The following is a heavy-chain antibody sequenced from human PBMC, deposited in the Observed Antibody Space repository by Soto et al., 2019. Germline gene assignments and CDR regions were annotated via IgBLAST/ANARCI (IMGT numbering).Heavy chain of an antibody. CDR1: GYTFTSYG. J-gene: IGHJ6*02. CDR2: ISAYNGNT. CDR3: ARPSIVAVPADTSAYYYAMDV. D-gene: IGHD2-2*01. V-gene: IGHV1-18*04. Sequence: ASVKVSCKASGYTFTSYGISWVRQAPGQGLEWMGWISAYNGNTNYAQKLQGRVTMTTDTSTSTAYMELRSLRPDDTAVYYCARPSIVAVPADTSAYYYAMDVWGQGTTVPVSS.